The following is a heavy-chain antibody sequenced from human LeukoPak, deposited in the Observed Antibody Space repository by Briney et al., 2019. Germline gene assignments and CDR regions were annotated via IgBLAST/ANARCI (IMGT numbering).Heavy chain of an antibody. Sequence: KPGGSLRLSCAASGFTFSNAWMSWVRQAPGKGLEWVGRIKSKTEGGTTDYAAPVKGRFTISRDDSKNTLYLQMNSLETEDTAVYCCNTDLWQWLVLAYWGQGTLVTVSS. CDR3: NTDLWQWLVLAY. D-gene: IGHD6-19*01. CDR1: GFTFSNAW. J-gene: IGHJ4*02. V-gene: IGHV3-15*01. CDR2: IKSKTEGGTT.